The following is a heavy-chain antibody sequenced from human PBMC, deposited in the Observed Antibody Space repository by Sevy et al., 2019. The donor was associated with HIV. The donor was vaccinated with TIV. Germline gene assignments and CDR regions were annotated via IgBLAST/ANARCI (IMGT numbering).Heavy chain of an antibody. CDR2: IIPIFGTA. D-gene: IGHD3-10*01. V-gene: IGHV1-69*06. CDR3: ARDGGSGSYYNSPPHYYYMDV. CDR1: GGTFSSYA. Sequence: ASEKVSCKASGGTFSSYAISWVRQAPGQGLEWMGGIIPIFGTANYAQKFQGRVTITADKSTSTAYMELSSLRSEDTAVYYCARDGGSGSYYNSPPHYYYMDVWGKGTTVTVSS. J-gene: IGHJ6*03.